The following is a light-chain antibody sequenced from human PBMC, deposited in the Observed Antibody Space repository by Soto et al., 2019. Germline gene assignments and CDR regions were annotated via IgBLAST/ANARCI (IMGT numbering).Light chain of an antibody. J-gene: IGKJ1*01. V-gene: IGKV1-5*03. CDR2: KAS. CDR1: QTISSW. CDR3: QHYNSYSEA. Sequence: DIQMAQSPSTLAGPLGDSGSSSCLSSQTISSWLAWYQQKPGKAHKLLIYKASTLKSGVPSRFSGSGSGTEFTLTISSMQRDDFATYYCQHYNSYSEALGQGTKVDI.